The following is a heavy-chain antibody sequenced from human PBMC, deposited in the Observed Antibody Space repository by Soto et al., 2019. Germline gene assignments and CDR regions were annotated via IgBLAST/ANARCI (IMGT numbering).Heavy chain of an antibody. V-gene: IGHV1-8*01. CDR1: GYTFTSYD. D-gene: IGHD3-3*01. CDR2: MNPNSGNT. J-gene: IGHJ6*03. CDR3: ARGTGETLPYYDFWSGYPYYYYYYMDV. Sequence: ASVKVSCKASGYTFTSYDINWVRQATGQGLEWMGWMNPNSGNTGYAQKFQGRVTMTRNTYISTAYMELSSLRSEDTAVYYCARGTGETLPYYDFWSGYPYYYYYYMDVRGKGNTVTV.